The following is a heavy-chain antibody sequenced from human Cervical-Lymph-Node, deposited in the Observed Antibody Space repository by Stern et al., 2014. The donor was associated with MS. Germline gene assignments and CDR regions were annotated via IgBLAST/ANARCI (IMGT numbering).Heavy chain of an antibody. CDR1: GYTFTSYA. D-gene: IGHD1-1*01. CDR2: INNNTGNP. V-gene: IGHV7-4-1*02. Sequence: QLQLVQSGSELKKPGASVKVSCKASGYTFTSYAMNWVRQAPGQGLEWMGWINNNTGNPTYAQGFTGRFVFSLDTSVSTAYLQISSLKAEDTAVYYCARDPGRLERRPDSVGYFDYWGQGTLVTVSS. CDR3: ARDPGRLERRPDSVGYFDY. J-gene: IGHJ4*02.